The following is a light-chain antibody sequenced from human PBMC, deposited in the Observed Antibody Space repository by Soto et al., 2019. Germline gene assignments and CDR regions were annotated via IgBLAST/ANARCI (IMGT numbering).Light chain of an antibody. CDR1: QSVRSNN. J-gene: IGKJ1*01. Sequence: EIVLTQSPGTLSLSPGERATLSCRASQSVRSNNFAWYQQKPGQPPRLIIYGASRRAIGIPDRFSGSGSGTDFNLPISRLEPEDFAVYYCQQYGTSPPTFGQGTKVEIK. CDR2: GAS. CDR3: QQYGTSPPT. V-gene: IGKV3-20*01.